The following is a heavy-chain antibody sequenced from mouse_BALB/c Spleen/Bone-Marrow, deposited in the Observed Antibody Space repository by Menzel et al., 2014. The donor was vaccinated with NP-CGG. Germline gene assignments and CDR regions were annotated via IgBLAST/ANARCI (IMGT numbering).Heavy chain of an antibody. CDR1: GFTFSSYT. Sequence: EVKVVESGGGLVQPGGSLKLSCAASGFTFSSYTMSWVRQTPEKRLEWVAYISNGGGSTYYPDTVKGRFTISRDNAKTTLYLQMSSLKSEDTAMYYCARQISSPSFDSWGQGAPLSVS. CDR2: ISNGGGST. V-gene: IGHV5-12-2*01. CDR3: ARQISSPSFDS. J-gene: IGHJ2*01.